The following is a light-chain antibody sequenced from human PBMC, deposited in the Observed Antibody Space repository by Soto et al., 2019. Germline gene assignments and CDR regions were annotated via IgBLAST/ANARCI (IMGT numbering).Light chain of an antibody. CDR3: QQRSNWPLT. J-gene: IGKJ4*01. Sequence: DIVLTQSPGTLSLSPGGRATLSCRASQSVSSYLAWYQQKPGQAPRLLIYDASNRATGIPVRFSGSGSGTDFTLTISSLEPEDFAVYYCQQRSNWPLTFGGGTKVDIK. CDR2: DAS. V-gene: IGKV3-11*01. CDR1: QSVSSY.